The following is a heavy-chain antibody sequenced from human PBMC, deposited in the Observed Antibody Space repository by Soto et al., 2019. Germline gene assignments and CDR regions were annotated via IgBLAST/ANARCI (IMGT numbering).Heavy chain of an antibody. V-gene: IGHV1-69*13. D-gene: IGHD2-21*02. CDR3: ARGERAYCGADCYSPYGMDV. CDR1: GGTFSSYA. Sequence: ASVKVSCKASGGTFSSYAISWVRQAPGQGLEWMGGIIPIFGTANYAQKFQGRGTITADESTSTAYMELSSLRSEDTAVYYCARGERAYCGADCYSPYGMDVWGQGTTVTVSS. J-gene: IGHJ6*02. CDR2: IIPIFGTA.